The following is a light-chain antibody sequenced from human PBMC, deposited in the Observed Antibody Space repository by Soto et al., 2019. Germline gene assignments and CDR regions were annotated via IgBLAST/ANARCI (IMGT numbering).Light chain of an antibody. Sequence: QSALTQPASVSGSPGQSITISCTGTSSDVGAYNYVSWYQQHPGKAPKVMIYEVTNRPSGVSNRFSGSKSGNTASLTISGLQAEDEADYYCSSYTSSSTPCVFGTGTKLTVL. CDR1: SSDVGAYNY. V-gene: IGLV2-14*01. CDR2: EVT. J-gene: IGLJ1*01. CDR3: SSYTSSSTPCV.